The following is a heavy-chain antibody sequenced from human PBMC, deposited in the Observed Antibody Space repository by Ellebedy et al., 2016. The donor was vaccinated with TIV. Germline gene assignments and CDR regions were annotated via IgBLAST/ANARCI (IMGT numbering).Heavy chain of an antibody. J-gene: IGHJ4*03. V-gene: IGHV3-48*04. CDR3: AREGGITGTDY. Sequence: GESLKISCVASGFTFSNYGMNWVRQAPGKGLEWVSPITSSSPTMYYADSVKGRFTISRDNAKNSLHLQMNSLIAEDTAVYYCAREGGITGTDYWGQGTLVTVSS. CDR2: ITSSSPTM. CDR1: GFTFSNYG. D-gene: IGHD1-20*01.